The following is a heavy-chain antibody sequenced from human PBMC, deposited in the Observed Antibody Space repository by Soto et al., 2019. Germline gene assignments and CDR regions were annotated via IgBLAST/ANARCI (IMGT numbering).Heavy chain of an antibody. CDR2: IDPSDSYT. CDR3: ATMGSGWYYFDY. D-gene: IGHD6-19*01. V-gene: IGHV5-10-1*01. Sequence: PGESLKISCKGSGYSFTSYWISWVRQMPGKGLEWMGRIDPSDSYTNYSPSFQGHVTISADKSISTAYLQWSSLKASDTAMYYCATMGSGWYYFDYWGQGTLVTVSS. J-gene: IGHJ4*02. CDR1: GYSFTSYW.